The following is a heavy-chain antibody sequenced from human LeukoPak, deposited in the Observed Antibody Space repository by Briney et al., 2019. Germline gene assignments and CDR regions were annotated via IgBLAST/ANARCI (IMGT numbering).Heavy chain of an antibody. V-gene: IGHV4-4*07. D-gene: IGHD3-22*01. J-gene: IGHJ4*02. CDR2: IYGTGTT. CDR1: SGSMNSFY. CDR3: ARESGLDYYESSGYFPFDT. Sequence: SETLSLTCTVSSGSMNSFYWNWIRQPAGKGPEWIGRIYGTGTTNYNPSLKSRVSMLMETSKNQFSLRLTSVTAADTAVYYCARESGLDYYESSGYFPFDTWGQGTLVTVSS.